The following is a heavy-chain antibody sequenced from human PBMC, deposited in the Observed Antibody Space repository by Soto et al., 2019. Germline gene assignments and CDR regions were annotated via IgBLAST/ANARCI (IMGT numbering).Heavy chain of an antibody. V-gene: IGHV4-61*08. CDR2: IYYSGST. J-gene: IGHJ4*02. Sequence: SETLSLTCTVSGGSISSGGYYWSWIRQHPGKGLEWIGYIYYSGSTNYNPSLKSRVTISVDTSKNQFSLKLSSVTAADTAVYYCARRNYDILTGYYVFDYWGQGTLVTVSS. CDR1: GGSISSGGYY. CDR3: ARRNYDILTGYYVFDY. D-gene: IGHD3-9*01.